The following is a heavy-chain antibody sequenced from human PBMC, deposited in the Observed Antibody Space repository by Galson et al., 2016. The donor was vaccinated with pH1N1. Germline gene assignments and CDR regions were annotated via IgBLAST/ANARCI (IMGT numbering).Heavy chain of an antibody. CDR3: TTGEMYHYDSGDSWGY. CDR2: SFYSGTT. CDR1: GGSVSSGHYY. J-gene: IGHJ4*02. Sequence: ETLSLTCNVSGGSVSSGHYYWSWIRQFPGKGLEWIGYSFYSGTTKYNPSLENRVVISLDTSKNQCTLKLTSVSAADTAVYYCTTGEMYHYDSGDSWGYWGQGTLVTVSS. D-gene: IGHD3-22*01. V-gene: IGHV4-61*01.